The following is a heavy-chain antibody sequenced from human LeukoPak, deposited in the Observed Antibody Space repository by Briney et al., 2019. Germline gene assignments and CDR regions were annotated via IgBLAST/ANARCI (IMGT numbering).Heavy chain of an antibody. CDR3: ARAERFGELSRPNDY. CDR2: INSDGSST. J-gene: IGHJ4*02. V-gene: IGHV3-74*01. CDR1: GFTSSSYC. D-gene: IGHD3-10*01. Sequence: PGRFLRLSCASSGFTSSSYCMHCVRQAPLMLLASLFLINSDGSSTSYADSVKGRFTISRDNAKNTLYLQMNSLRAEDTAVYYCARAERFGELSRPNDYWGQGTLVTVSS.